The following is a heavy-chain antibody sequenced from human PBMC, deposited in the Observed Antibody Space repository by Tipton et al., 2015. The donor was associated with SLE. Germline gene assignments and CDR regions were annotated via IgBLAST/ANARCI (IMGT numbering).Heavy chain of an antibody. CDR3: ARVHRDGYNEGFDY. CDR1: GGSISSYD. J-gene: IGHJ4*02. D-gene: IGHD5-24*01. Sequence: TLSLTCTVSGGSISSYDWSWIRQPPGKGLEWIGYIYSSGSTNYNPSLKSRVTIPVDTSKNQFSLKLSSVTAADTAVYYCARVHRDGYNEGFDYWGQGTLVTVSS. CDR2: IYSSGST. V-gene: IGHV4-4*08.